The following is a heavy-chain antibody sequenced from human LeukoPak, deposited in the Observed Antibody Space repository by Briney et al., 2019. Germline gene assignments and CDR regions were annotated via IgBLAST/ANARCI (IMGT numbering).Heavy chain of an antibody. CDR3: AKGRGVWGSYRYNFDY. V-gene: IGHV3-23*01. Sequence: PGGSLRLSCAASGFTFSSYAMSWVRQAPGKGLEWVSAISGSGGSTYYADSVKGRFTISRDNSKNTLYLQMNSLRAEDTAVYYCAKGRGVWGSYRYNFDYWGQGTLVTVSS. CDR1: GFTFSSYA. J-gene: IGHJ4*02. CDR2: ISGSGGST. D-gene: IGHD3-16*02.